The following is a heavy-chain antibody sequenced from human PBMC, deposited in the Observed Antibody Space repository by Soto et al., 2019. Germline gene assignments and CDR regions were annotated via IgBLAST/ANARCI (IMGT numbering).Heavy chain of an antibody. Sequence: KTSETLSLTCAVYGGSFSGYYWSWIRQPPGKGLEWIGEINHSGSTNYNPSLKSRVTISVDTSKNQFSLKLSSVTAADTAVYYCARGLYDFWSGYHTRGMDVWGQGTTVTVSS. D-gene: IGHD3-3*01. CDR1: GGSFSGYY. CDR3: ARGLYDFWSGYHTRGMDV. V-gene: IGHV4-34*01. CDR2: INHSGST. J-gene: IGHJ6*02.